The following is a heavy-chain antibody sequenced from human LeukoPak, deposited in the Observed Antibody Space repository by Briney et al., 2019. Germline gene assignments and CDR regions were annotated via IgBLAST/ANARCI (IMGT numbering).Heavy chain of an antibody. V-gene: IGHV3-23*01. J-gene: IGHJ4*02. Sequence: PGGSLRLSCAASGFTFSSYAMSWVRQAPGKGLEWVSAISGSGGSTYYADSVKGRFTISRDNSKNTLYLQMNSLRAEDTAVYYCAKRPKRWLQRFAQPLDYWGQGTLVTVSS. CDR1: GFTFSSYA. CDR3: AKRPKRWLQRFAQPLDY. CDR2: ISGSGGST. D-gene: IGHD5-24*01.